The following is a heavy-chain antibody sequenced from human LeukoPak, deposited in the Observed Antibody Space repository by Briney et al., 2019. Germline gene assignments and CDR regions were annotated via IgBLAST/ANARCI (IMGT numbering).Heavy chain of an antibody. J-gene: IGHJ4*02. CDR3: ARDRSEN. Sequence: GESLRLSCAASGFTVSTYSMNWVRQAPGKGLEWVSSISSSGNYIYYADSVEGRFTISRDNTKNSLYLQMNSLRAEDTAVYYCARDRSENWGQGTLVTVSS. V-gene: IGHV3-21*01. D-gene: IGHD2-15*01. CDR2: ISSSGNYI. CDR1: GFTVSTYS.